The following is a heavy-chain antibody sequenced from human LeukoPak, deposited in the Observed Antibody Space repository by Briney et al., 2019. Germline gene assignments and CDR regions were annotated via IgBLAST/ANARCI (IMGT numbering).Heavy chain of an antibody. CDR3: AKELGIDY. J-gene: IGHJ4*02. D-gene: IGHD7-27*01. CDR2: VSGSGGVT. Sequence: PGGSLRLSCAASGFTFSSYWMSWVRQAPGKGLEWVSTVSGSGGVTYYADSVRGRFTISRDNSKNILYLQMNILGAEDTAVYYCAKELGIDYWGQGTLVTVSS. V-gene: IGHV3-23*01. CDR1: GFTFSSYW.